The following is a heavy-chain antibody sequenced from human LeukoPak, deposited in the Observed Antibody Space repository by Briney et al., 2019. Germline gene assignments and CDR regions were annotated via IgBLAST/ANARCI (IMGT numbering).Heavy chain of an antibody. CDR3: ARGERMSYYVY. CDR1: GFTFSSYS. D-gene: IGHD1-26*01. CDR2: ISSSSSYI. V-gene: IGHV3-21*01. Sequence: GGSLRLSCAASGFTFSSYSMNWVRQAPGKGLEWVSSISSSSSYIYYADSVKGRFTISRDNAKNSLYLQMNSLRAEDTAVYYCARGERMSYYVYWGQGTLVTVSS. J-gene: IGHJ4*02.